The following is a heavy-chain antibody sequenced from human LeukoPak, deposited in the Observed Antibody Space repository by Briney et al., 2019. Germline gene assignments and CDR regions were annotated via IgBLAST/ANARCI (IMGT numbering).Heavy chain of an antibody. J-gene: IGHJ6*02. Sequence: PGGSLRLSCAASGFTVSSNYMSGVGKAPGKGREWGSVIYSGGSTYYADSVKGRVTISRDNSKNTLYLQRNSLRAEDTAVYYCASGPYYYYGMDVWGQGTTVTVSS. CDR2: IYSGGST. CDR1: GFTVSSNY. V-gene: IGHV3-66*02. CDR3: ASGPYYYYGMDV.